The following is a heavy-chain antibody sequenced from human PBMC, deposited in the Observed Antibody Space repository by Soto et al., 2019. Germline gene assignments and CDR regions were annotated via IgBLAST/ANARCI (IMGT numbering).Heavy chain of an antibody. CDR1: GFNFSNYA. CDR2: IWFDGSEK. V-gene: IGHV3-33*01. D-gene: IGHD1-1*01. Sequence: EGSLRLSCAASGFNFSNYAMHWVRQAPGKGLEWVTVIWFDGSEKYYADSVKGRFSISRDNSKNTLFLQMNGLRVEDTAVYYCAREGSVAGTSLIDYWGQGALVTVSS. J-gene: IGHJ4*02. CDR3: AREGSVAGTSLIDY.